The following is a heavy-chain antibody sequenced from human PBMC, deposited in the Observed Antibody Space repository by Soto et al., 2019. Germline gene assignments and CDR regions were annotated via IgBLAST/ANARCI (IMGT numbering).Heavy chain of an antibody. CDR3: ASATHGEQLAENYDYYYYMHV. D-gene: IGHD6-6*01. J-gene: IGHJ6*03. CDR1: GVTFSSYT. Sequence: QVQLVQSGAGVNKPGASVKVSCKASGVTFSSYTISWVRQAPGQGLEWMGRIIPILGIANYAQKFQGRVTITADKATSTAYMELSSLRSEDTAVYYGASATHGEQLAENYDYYYYMHVWGKGTTVTASS. CDR2: IIPILGIA. V-gene: IGHV1-69*02.